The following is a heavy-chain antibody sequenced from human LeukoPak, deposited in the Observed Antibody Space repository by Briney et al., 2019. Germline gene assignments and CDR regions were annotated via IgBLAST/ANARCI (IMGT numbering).Heavy chain of an antibody. J-gene: IGHJ4*02. CDR2: IWYDGSKK. D-gene: IGHD3-10*01. V-gene: IGHV3-33*01. Sequence: GGSLRLSCAGSGFIFSNYGIHWVRQAPGKGLEWGAVIWYDGSKKYYEDSAKGRFIISRDNSKNMVYLQMNSLRVEDAAVYYCARDFGEFDYFDYWGQGTLVTVSS. CDR3: ARDFGEFDYFDY. CDR1: GFIFSNYG.